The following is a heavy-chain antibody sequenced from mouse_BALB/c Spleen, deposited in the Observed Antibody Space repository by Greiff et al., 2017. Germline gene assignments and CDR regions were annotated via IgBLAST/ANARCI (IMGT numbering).Heavy chain of an antibody. D-gene: IGHD1-1*01. CDR1: GFSLTSYG. V-gene: IGHV2-4-1*01. CDR3: DRNRYYYGSSAYYFDY. J-gene: IGHJ2*01. Sequence: VKLQESGPGLVQPSQSLSITCTVSGFSLTSYGVHWVRQSPGKGLEWLGVIWSGGSTDYNAAFISSLSISKDNSKSQVFFKMNSLQADDTAIYYCDRNRYYYGSSAYYFDYWGQGTTLTVSA. CDR2: IWSGGST.